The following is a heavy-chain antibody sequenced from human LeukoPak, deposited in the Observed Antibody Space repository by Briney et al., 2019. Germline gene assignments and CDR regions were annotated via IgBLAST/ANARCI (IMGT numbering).Heavy chain of an antibody. CDR2: TSVYKGNT. V-gene: IGHV1-18*01. D-gene: IGHD3-22*01. J-gene: IGHJ4*02. Sequence: GASVKVSCKGSGYTFTNYAISWVRQAPGQGLEWMGWTSVYKGNTNYAQKFQGRVTMTTDTSTSTTYMEVSSLRSEDTAVYYCARVYDSSGHYPIDYWGQGTLVTVSS. CDR1: GYTFTNYA. CDR3: ARVYDSSGHYPIDY.